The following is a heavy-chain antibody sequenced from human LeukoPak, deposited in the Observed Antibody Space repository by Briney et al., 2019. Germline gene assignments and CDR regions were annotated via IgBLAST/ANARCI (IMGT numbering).Heavy chain of an antibody. D-gene: IGHD6-19*01. CDR2: ISYDGSST. Sequence: GGSLRLSCVASGFTFSTYWMHWVRQAPGKGLVWVSRISYDGSSTNYADSVKGRFSISRDNAKNTVYLQMNSLRAEDTAVYYCAREAAVAGIHFDSWGQGTLVTVSS. CDR3: AREAAVAGIHFDS. V-gene: IGHV3-74*01. J-gene: IGHJ4*02. CDR1: GFTFSTYW.